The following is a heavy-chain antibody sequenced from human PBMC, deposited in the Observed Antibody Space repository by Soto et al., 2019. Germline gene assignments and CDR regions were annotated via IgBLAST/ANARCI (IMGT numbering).Heavy chain of an antibody. V-gene: IGHV1-69*04. CDR1: GGTFSSYA. J-gene: IGHJ3*02. CDR2: IIPILGIA. D-gene: IGHD5-12*01. CDR3: ARDAPPVYSGYDAFDI. Sequence: GASVKVSCKASGGTFSSYAISWVRQAPGQGLEWMGRIIPILGIANYAQKFQGRVTITADKSTSTAYMELSSLRSEDTAVYYCARDAPPVYSGYDAFDIWGQGTMVTVSS.